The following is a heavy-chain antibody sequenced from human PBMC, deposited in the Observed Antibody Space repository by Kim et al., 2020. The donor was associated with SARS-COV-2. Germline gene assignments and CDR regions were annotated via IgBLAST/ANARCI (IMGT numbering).Heavy chain of an antibody. CDR3: ARLGKGVSFDCFDP. J-gene: IGHJ5*02. Sequence: ASVKVSCKASGYRFSNYAMNWLRQAPGQGLEWMGWINPSTGNPTYAPAFRGRFVFSLDTSVSTAYLEIRGLKTEDTAVYYCARLGKGVSFDCFDPWGQVT. CDR2: INPSTGNP. V-gene: IGHV7-4-1*02. CDR1: GYRFSNYA. D-gene: IGHD2-8*01.